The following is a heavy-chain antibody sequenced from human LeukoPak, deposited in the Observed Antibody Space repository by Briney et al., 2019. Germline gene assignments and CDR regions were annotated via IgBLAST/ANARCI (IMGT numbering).Heavy chain of an antibody. CDR1: GGSFSGYY. CDR3: ARNTAWFDP. J-gene: IGHJ5*02. D-gene: IGHD4-17*01. V-gene: IGHV4-34*01. Sequence: SETLSLTCAVYGGSFSGYYWSWIRQPPGKGLEWIGEINHSGRTNYNPSLKSRVTISVDTSKNQFSLKLSSVTAADTAVYYCARNTAWFDPWGQGTLVTVSS. CDR2: INHSGRT.